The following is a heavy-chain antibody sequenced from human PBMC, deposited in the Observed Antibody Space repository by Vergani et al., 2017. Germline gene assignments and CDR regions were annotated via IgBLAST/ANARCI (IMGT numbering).Heavy chain of an antibody. V-gene: IGHV3-30-3*01. Sequence: QVQLVESGGGVVQPGRSLRLSCAASGFTFSSYAMHWVRQAPGKGLEWVAVISYDGSNKYYADSVKGRFTISRDNSKNTLYLQMNSLRADDTAVYYCARAYENDFWSGPDHLDYWGQGTLVTVSS. D-gene: IGHD3-3*01. CDR3: ARAYENDFWSGPDHLDY. CDR1: GFTFSSYA. J-gene: IGHJ4*02. CDR2: ISYDGSNK.